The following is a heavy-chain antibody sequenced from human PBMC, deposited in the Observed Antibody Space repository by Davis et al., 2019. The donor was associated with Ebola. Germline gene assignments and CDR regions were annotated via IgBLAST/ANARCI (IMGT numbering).Heavy chain of an antibody. CDR1: GFTFSDYY. D-gene: IGHD1-26*01. CDR2: ISSSSSYI. CDR3: ARESGTYSFDY. J-gene: IGHJ4*02. V-gene: IGHV3-11*06. Sequence: GESLKISCAASGFTFSDYYMSWIRQAPGKGLEWVSSISSSSSYIYYADSVKGRFTISRDNAKNSLYLQMNSLRAEDTSVYYCARESGTYSFDYWGQGTLVTVSS.